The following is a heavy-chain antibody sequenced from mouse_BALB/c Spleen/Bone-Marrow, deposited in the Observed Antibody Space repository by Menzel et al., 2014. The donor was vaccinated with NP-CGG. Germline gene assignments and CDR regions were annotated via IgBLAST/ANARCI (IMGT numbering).Heavy chain of an antibody. CDR3: ARDKGSVFFGC. CDR1: GFTFTDYY. Sequence: EGQVVESGGGLVQPGGSLRLSCATSGFTFTDYYMNWVRQPPGKALEWLGFIRKKANGYTTEYSTFVKGRFTISRDNSQSILYLQMNTLRGEDSATYFCARDKGSVFFGCWGHGTTTAISS. D-gene: IGHD1-3*01. J-gene: IGHJ2*01. V-gene: IGHV7-3*02. CDR2: IRKKANGYTT.